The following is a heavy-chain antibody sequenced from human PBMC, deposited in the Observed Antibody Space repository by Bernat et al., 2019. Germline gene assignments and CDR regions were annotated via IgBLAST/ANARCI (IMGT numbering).Heavy chain of an antibody. J-gene: IGHJ3*02. Sequence: QVQLVESGGGVVQPGRSLRLSCAASGCTINRYAMHWVRQAPGKGLEWVAVISIDGNKKHYAESVEGRFPISRDSSKNTLYLQMNSLRVEDTAVYYCAKEGEGNNWSSFDIWGQGTMVTVSS. CDR3: AKEGEGNNWSSFDI. D-gene: IGHD1-1*01. CDR1: GCTINRYA. CDR2: ISIDGNKK. V-gene: IGHV3-30*18.